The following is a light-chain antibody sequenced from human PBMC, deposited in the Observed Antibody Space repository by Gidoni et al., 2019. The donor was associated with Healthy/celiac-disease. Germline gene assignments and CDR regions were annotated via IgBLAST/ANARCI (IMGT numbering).Light chain of an antibody. J-gene: IGKJ1*01. CDR2: RAS. CDR1: HGSSSW. CDR3: QQYDSYSRT. V-gene: IGKV1-5*03. Sequence: IQTTPPPTTLSAPVGDTGTTTCRANHGSSSWLAWYQQKPGKAPKLLIYRASSLASGVPSRFSGSGSGTEFTLTISSLQPDDFAAYYCQQYDSYSRTFGQGTKVEIK.